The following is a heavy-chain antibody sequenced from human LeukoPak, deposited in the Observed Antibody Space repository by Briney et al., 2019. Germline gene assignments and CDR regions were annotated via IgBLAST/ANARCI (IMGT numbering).Heavy chain of an antibody. J-gene: IGHJ6*03. CDR3: ARQGPYQLPNPWYYYYYMDV. D-gene: IGHD2-2*01. CDR1: GGSFSGYY. Sequence: SETLSLTCAVYGGSFSGYYWSWIRQPPGKGLEWIGEINHSGSTNYNPSLKSRVTISVDTSKNQFSLKLSSVTAADTAVYYCARQGPYQLPNPWYYYYYMDVWGKGTTVTVSS. V-gene: IGHV4-34*01. CDR2: INHSGST.